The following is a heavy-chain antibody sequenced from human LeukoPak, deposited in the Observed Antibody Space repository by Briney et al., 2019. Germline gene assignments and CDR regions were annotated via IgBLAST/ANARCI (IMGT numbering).Heavy chain of an antibody. V-gene: IGHV3-30*02. CDR3: ARDHEGTSWSPNRDYFDY. D-gene: IGHD6-13*01. CDR2: IRYDGSNK. J-gene: IGHJ4*02. CDR1: GFTFSSYG. Sequence: RAGGSLRLSCAASGFTFSSYGMHWVRQAPGKGLEWVAFIRYDGSNKYYADSVKGRFTISRDNSENTLYLQMNSLRAEDTAVYYCARDHEGTSWSPNRDYFDYWGQGTLVTVSS.